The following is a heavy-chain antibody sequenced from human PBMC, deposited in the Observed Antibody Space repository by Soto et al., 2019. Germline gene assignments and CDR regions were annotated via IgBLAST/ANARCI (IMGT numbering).Heavy chain of an antibody. CDR1: GFTFSSHA. Sequence: PGGSLRLSCAASGFTFSSHAMHWVRQAPGKGLEWVAVISYDGSNKNYADSVKGRFTISRDNSKNTLYLQMNNLRTEDTAVYYCARDAYYDGTDVLDFGAKGTWVPVSS. J-gene: IGHJ3*01. CDR2: ISYDGSNK. V-gene: IGHV3-30-3*01. CDR3: ARDAYYDGTDVLDF. D-gene: IGHD3-22*01.